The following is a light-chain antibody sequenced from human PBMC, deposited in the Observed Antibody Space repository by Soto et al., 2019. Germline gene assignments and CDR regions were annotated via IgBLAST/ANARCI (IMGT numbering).Light chain of an antibody. CDR3: QQYGSSPYT. Sequence: EIVLTQSPGTLSLSPGERATLSCRASQRVSSRFLAWYQQKPGQAPRLLMYGASSRATGIPDRFSGTGSGTDFTLPSSRLETEDFAVYYCQQYGSSPYTFGLGTKLEIK. CDR2: GAS. J-gene: IGKJ2*01. CDR1: QRVSSRF. V-gene: IGKV3-20*01.